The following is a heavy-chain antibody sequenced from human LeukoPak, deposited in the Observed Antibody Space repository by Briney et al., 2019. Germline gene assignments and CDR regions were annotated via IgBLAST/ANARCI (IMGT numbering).Heavy chain of an antibody. V-gene: IGHV4-39*07. CDR3: ARDKPAGSYYYMDV. D-gene: IGHD1-14*01. CDR1: GGSISSSSYY. CDR2: IYYSGST. Sequence: TSSETLSLTCNVSGGSISSSSYYWGWIRQPPGKGLEWIGSIYYSGSTYYNPSLKSRVTISVDTSKNQFSLKLSSVTAADTAVYYCARDKPAGSYYYMDVWGKGTTVTVSS. J-gene: IGHJ6*03.